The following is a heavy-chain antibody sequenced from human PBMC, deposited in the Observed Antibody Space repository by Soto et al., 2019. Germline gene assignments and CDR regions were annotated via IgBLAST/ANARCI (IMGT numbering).Heavy chain of an antibody. D-gene: IGHD3-3*01. J-gene: IGHJ6*02. CDR2: IYISGST. V-gene: IGHV4-4*07. CDR3: ARGVFGVVITYGMDV. CDR1: GGSINSYY. Sequence: SETLSLTCTVSGGSINSYYWYWIRQPAGEGLEWIGRIYISGSTNYNPSLKSRVTMSIDTSKNQFSLKVSSVTAADTAVYYCARGVFGVVITYGMDVWGQGTTVTVSS.